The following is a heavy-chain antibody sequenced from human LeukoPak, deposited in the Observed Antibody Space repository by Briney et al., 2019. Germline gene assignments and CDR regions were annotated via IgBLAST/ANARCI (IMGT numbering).Heavy chain of an antibody. CDR2: INPNSGGT. V-gene: IGHV1-2*02. CDR1: GYTFTGYY. D-gene: IGHD6-19*01. J-gene: IGHJ4*02. Sequence: ASVKVSCKASGYTFTGYYMHWVRQAPGQGLEWMGWINPNSGGTNYAQKFQGRVTMTRETSISTAYMELRSLRSDDTAVYYCARDLKRGYSSGRYSWGTGSSNDYWGQGTLVTVSS. CDR3: ARDLKRGYSSGRYSWGTGSSNDY.